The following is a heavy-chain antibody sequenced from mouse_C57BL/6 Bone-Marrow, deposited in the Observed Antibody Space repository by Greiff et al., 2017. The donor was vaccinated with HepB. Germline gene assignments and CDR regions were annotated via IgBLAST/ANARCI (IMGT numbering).Heavy chain of an antibody. D-gene: IGHD2-4*01. V-gene: IGHV5-6*01. CDR2: ISSGGSYT. CDR3: ARRYDYDVAWFAY. Sequence: VQLKESGGDLVKPGGSLKLSCAASGFTFSSYGMSWVRQTPDKRLEWVATISSGGSYTYYPDSVKGRFTISRDNAKNTLYLQMSSLKSEDTAMYYCARRYDYDVAWFAYWGQGTLVTVSA. CDR1: GFTFSSYG. J-gene: IGHJ3*01.